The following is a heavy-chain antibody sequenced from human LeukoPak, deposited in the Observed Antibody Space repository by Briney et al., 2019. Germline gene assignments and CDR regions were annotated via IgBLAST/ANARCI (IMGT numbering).Heavy chain of an antibody. CDR1: GYTFTSYD. J-gene: IGHJ6*03. V-gene: IGHV1-8*01. CDR3: ARTELRYFDWLTYYYYYMDV. Sequence: GASVKVSCKASGYTFTSYDINWVRQATGQGLEWMGWMNPNSGNTGYAQKFQGRVTITADKSTSTAYMELSSLRSEDTAVYYCARTELRYFDWLTYYYYYMDVWGKGTTVTVSS. CDR2: MNPNSGNT. D-gene: IGHD3-9*01.